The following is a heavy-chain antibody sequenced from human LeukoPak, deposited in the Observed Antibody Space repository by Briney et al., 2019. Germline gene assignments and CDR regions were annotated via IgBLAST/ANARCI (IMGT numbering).Heavy chain of an antibody. Sequence: PSETLSLTCTVSGGSISSSSYYWGWIRQPPGKGLEWIGSIYYSGSTNYNPSLKSRVTISVDTSKNQFSLKLSSVTAADTAVYYCAREGGSTAMAYYWGQGTLVTVSS. CDR2: IYYSGST. CDR1: GGSISSSSYY. V-gene: IGHV4-39*07. CDR3: AREGGSTAMAYY. D-gene: IGHD5-18*01. J-gene: IGHJ4*02.